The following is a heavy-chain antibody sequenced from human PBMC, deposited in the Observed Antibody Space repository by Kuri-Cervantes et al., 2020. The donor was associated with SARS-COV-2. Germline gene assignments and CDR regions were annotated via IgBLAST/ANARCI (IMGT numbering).Heavy chain of an antibody. D-gene: IGHD3-10*01. CDR1: GGSISNDY. V-gene: IGHV4-59*01. CDR2: IYYSGSS. J-gene: IGHJ3*01. Sequence: GSLRLSCTVSGGSISNDYWSWIRQSPGEGLEWIGHIYYSGSSSYNPSFRSRLTISVDTSKRQIFLRLSSVTAADTAIYFCARVLSQWFGDGRSQSNDAFDLWGQGTMVTVSS. CDR3: ARVLSQWFGDGRSQSNDAFDL.